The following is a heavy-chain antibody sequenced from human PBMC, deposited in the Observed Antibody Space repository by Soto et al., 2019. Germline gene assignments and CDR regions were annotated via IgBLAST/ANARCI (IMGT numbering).Heavy chain of an antibody. CDR3: ARDTTPSL. CDR1: GGSISSYY. V-gene: IGHV4-39*07. D-gene: IGHD1-1*01. J-gene: IGHJ4*02. Sequence: PSETLSLTCTVSGGSISSYYWGWIRQPPGKGLEWIGSIYYSGNTYYNPSLKSRVTISVDTSKNQFSLKLSSVTAADTAMYYCARDTTPSLWGQGTLVTVSS. CDR2: IYYSGNT.